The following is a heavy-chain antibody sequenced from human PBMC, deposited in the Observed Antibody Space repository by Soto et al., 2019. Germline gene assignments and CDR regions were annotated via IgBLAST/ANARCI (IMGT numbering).Heavy chain of an antibody. CDR1: VDSITTYY. J-gene: IGHJ1*01. CDR3: ARETGENWTYEAH. V-gene: IGHV4-4*07. CDR2: IDTSGNT. D-gene: IGHD1-7*01. Sequence: SETLSLTCTVSVDSITTYYWSWIRQPAGKGLEWIGRIDTSGNTNYNPSLKSRVTMSVDTSKKQFSLNLQSATAADTALYYCARETGENWTYEAHWGPGTLVTVSS.